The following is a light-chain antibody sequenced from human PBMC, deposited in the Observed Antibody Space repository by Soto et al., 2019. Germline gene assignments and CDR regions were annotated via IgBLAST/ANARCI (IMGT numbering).Light chain of an antibody. CDR2: DNN. CDR1: SSNIGAGFD. V-gene: IGLV1-40*01. CDR3: QSYDSSLSAVV. Sequence: QSVLTQPTSVSGAPGQRVAISCTGSSSNIGAGFDVHWYQQFPGTAPKLLIYDNNNRASGVPDRFSGSKSGASASLAITGLQAEDEADYYCQSYDSSLSAVVFGGGTKLTVL. J-gene: IGLJ2*01.